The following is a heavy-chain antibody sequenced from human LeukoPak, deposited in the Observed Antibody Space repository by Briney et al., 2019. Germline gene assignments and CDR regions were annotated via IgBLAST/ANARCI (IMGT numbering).Heavy chain of an antibody. CDR2: IKQDGSEK. D-gene: IGHD6-6*01. J-gene: IGHJ4*02. CDR1: GFTFSSYW. CDR3: ARFAGIAARPAVPYYFDY. V-gene: IGHV3-7*01. Sequence: GGSLRLSCAASGFTFSSYWMSWVRQAPGKGLEWVANIKQDGSEKYYVDSVKGRFTISRDNAKNSLYLQMSSLRAEDTAVYYCARFAGIAARPAVPYYFDYWGQGTLVTVSS.